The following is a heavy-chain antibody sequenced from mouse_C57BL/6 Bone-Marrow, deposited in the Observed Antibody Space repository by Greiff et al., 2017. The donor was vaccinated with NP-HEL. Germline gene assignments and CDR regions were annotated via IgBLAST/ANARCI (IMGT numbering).Heavy chain of an antibody. CDR1: GYTFTDYY. CDR2: INPNNGGT. J-gene: IGHJ1*03. V-gene: IGHV1-26*01. CDR3: ARSPYYYGSSYHWYFDV. Sequence: EVQLQQSGPELVKPGASVKISCKASGYTFTDYYMNWVKQSHGKSLEWIGDINPNNGGTSYNQKFKGKATLTVDKSSSTAYMELRSLTSEDSAVYYCARSPYYYGSSYHWYFDVWGTGTTVTVSS. D-gene: IGHD1-1*01.